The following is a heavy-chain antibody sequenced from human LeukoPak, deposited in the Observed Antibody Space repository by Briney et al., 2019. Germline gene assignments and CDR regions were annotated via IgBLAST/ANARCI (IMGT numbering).Heavy chain of an antibody. CDR3: AREPTCSSSWYTNCDY. Sequence: PGGSLRLSCAASGFTFSIYNMNWVRQAPGKGLEWVSYITGSSTTIYYADSVKGRFTISRDNAKNSLYLQMSSLRAEDTAVYYCAREPTCSSSWYTNCDYWGQGILVTVSS. CDR2: ITGSSTTI. CDR1: GFTFSIYN. J-gene: IGHJ4*02. V-gene: IGHV3-48*01. D-gene: IGHD2-2*02.